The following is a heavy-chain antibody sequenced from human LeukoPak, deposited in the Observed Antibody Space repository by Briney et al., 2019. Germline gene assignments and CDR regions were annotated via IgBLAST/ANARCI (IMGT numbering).Heavy chain of an antibody. J-gene: IGHJ4*02. D-gene: IGHD4-17*01. CDR2: MNPNSGNT. Sequence: GASVKVSCKASGYTFTSYDINWVRQATGQGLEWMGWMNPNSGNTGYAQKFQGRVTMTRNTSISTAYMELSSLRSEDTAVYYCAKSPYDYGDFNFDYWGQGTLVTVSS. CDR3: AKSPYDYGDFNFDY. CDR1: GYTFTSYD. V-gene: IGHV1-8*01.